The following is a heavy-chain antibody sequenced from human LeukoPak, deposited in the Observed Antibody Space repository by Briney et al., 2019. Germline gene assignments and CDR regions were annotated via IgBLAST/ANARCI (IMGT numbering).Heavy chain of an antibody. CDR3: ARSCGGDCYYYYGMDV. D-gene: IGHD2-21*02. J-gene: IGHJ6*02. Sequence: SETLSLTCTVSGGSISSYYWSWIRQPPGKGLEWIGYIYYSGSTNYNPSLKSRVTISVDTSKNQFSLKLSSVTAADTAVYYRARSCGGDCYYYYGMDVWGQGTTVTVSS. CDR1: GGSISSYY. V-gene: IGHV4-59*08. CDR2: IYYSGST.